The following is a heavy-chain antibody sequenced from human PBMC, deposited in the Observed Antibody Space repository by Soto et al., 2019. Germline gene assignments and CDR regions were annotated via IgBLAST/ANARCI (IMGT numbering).Heavy chain of an antibody. CDR2: IIPIFGTA. CDR3: ARVDSAQNYYDSSGYYYYHHGMEV. D-gene: IGHD3-22*01. CDR1: GGTFSSYA. V-gene: IGHV1-69*13. Sequence: SVKVSCKASGGTFSSYAISWVRQAPGQGLEWMGGIIPIFGTANYAQKFQGRVTITADESTSTAYMELSSLRSEDTAVYYCARVDSAQNYYDSSGYYYYHHGMEVLGQGTTVTVSS. J-gene: IGHJ6*01.